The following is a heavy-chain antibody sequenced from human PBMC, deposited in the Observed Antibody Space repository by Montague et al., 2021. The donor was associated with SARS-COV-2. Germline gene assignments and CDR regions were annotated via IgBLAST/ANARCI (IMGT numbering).Heavy chain of an antibody. V-gene: IGHV4-39*01. D-gene: IGHD2-21*02. CDR1: GGSVSRISSH. Sequence: SETLSLTCTVSGGSVSRISSHWGWIRQPPGKGLEYIGSFYYAGGTQYNPSLKSRVTISVDTSNDQFSLKINSVTAADTAVYFCASLGSPAYCGGDCYLRDYGTDVWGQGTRVTVSS. J-gene: IGHJ6*02. CDR2: FYYAGGT. CDR3: ASLGSPAYCGGDCYLRDYGTDV.